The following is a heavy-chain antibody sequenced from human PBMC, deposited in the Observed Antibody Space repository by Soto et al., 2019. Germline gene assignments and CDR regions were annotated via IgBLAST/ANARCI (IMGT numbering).Heavy chain of an antibody. CDR3: GRSGATNLDAFDV. CDR2: IHYTGNT. CDR1: GGSISDYY. Sequence: SETLSLICSVSGGSISDYYWSWIRQSPRKGLEWLGYIHYTGNTDYNPSLRGRATISLDTSRNQFSLMLTSVTAVDTAVYYCGRSGATNLDAFDVWGPGTTVTVS. J-gene: IGHJ3*01. V-gene: IGHV4-59*01. D-gene: IGHD1-26*01.